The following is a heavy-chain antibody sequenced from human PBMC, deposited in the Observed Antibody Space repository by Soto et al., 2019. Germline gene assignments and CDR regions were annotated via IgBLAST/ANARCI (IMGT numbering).Heavy chain of an antibody. V-gene: IGHV3-23*01. CDR3: AKGRGYCTSTSCYVGSDY. D-gene: IGHD2-2*01. J-gene: IGHJ4*02. CDR2: ISGSGYST. Sequence: EVQLLESGGGLVQPGGSLRLSCAASGFTFSSYDMSWVRQAPGKGLEWVSAISGSGYSTYYADSVKGRFTISRDNSKNTLYLQMNSLRAEDTAVYYCAKGRGYCTSTSCYVGSDYWGQGTLVTVSS. CDR1: GFTFSSYD.